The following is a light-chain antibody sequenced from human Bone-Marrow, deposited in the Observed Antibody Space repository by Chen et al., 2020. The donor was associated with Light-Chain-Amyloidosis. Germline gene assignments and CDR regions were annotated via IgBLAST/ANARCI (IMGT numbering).Light chain of an antibody. CDR2: DAS. J-gene: IGKJ4*01. V-gene: IGKV3-11*01. CDR1: QSVSSD. Sequence: EIVLTHSPATLSLSPGERATLSCRASQSVSSDSAWYQQKPGQAPRLLIYDASNRATGIPVRFSGSGSGTDFTLTISSLEPEDFAVYYCQQRSIFGGGTKVEIK. CDR3: QQRSI.